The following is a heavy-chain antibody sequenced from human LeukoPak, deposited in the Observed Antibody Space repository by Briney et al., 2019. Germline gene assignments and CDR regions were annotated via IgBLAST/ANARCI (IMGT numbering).Heavy chain of an antibody. CDR1: GFTFSSYS. Sequence: GGYLRLSCAASGFTFSSYSMNWVRQAPGKGLEWVSSISSSSSYIYYADSVKGRFTISRDNAKNSLYLQMNSLRAEDTAVYYCARDWGFDYYDSSGYYGGYFDYWGQGTLVTVSS. V-gene: IGHV3-21*01. CDR3: ARDWGFDYYDSSGYYGGYFDY. CDR2: ISSSSSYI. D-gene: IGHD3-22*01. J-gene: IGHJ4*02.